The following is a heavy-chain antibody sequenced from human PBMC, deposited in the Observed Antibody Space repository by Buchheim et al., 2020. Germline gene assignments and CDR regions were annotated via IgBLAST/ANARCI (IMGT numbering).Heavy chain of an antibody. CDR1: GDSVSNDNW. D-gene: IGHD6-19*01. CDR3: VRNGWYSIDY. Sequence: QVQMQESGPGLVKPSGTLSLTCTVSGDSVSNDNWWSWVRQSPEKGLEWIGEIYHTGDTNYNPSLKSRATIPVKKSKNQFSLNLNSVTAADTAVYFCVRNGWYSIDYWGQGTL. CDR2: IYHTGDT. V-gene: IGHV4-4*02. J-gene: IGHJ4*02.